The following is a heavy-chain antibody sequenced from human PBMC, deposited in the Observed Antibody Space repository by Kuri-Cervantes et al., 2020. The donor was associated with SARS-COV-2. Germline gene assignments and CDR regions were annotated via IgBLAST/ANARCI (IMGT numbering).Heavy chain of an antibody. CDR1: GGSISSGGYY. V-gene: IGHV4-31*03. D-gene: IGHD6-6*01. J-gene: IGHJ4*02. Sequence: SETLSLTCTVSGGSISSGGYYWSWIRQHPGKGLEWIGYIYYSGSTYYNPSLKSRVTISVDTSKNQSSLKLSSVTAADTAVYYCARDVSSSGRYFDYWGQGTLVTVAS. CDR3: ARDVSSSGRYFDY. CDR2: IYYSGST.